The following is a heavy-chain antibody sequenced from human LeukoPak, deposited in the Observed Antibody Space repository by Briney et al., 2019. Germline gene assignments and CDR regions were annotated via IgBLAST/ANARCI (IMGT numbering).Heavy chain of an antibody. V-gene: IGHV3-11*01. CDR2: ISSSGSTI. CDR1: GFTFSDCY. Sequence: KPGGSLRLSCAASGFTFSDCYMSWIRQAPGKGLEWVSYISSSGSTIYYADSVKGRFTISRDNAKNSLYLQMNSLRAEDTAVYYCARGYCSSTSCYIMGVYYYYGMDVWGQGTTVTVSS. D-gene: IGHD2-2*02. J-gene: IGHJ6*02. CDR3: ARGYCSSTSCYIMGVYYYYGMDV.